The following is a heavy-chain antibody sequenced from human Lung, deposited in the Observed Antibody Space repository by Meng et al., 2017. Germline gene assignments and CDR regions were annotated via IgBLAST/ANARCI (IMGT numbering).Heavy chain of an antibody. CDR1: GDSMSSSAYY. V-gene: IGHV4-30-4*01. J-gene: IGHJ4*02. Sequence: VPLRESGPGLGKPSQTLSLTCTVTGDSMSSSAYYWSWIRQLPGKGLEWIGYISYSGSTYYSPSLKSRVSISVDTSKKYFSLRLTSVTAADTAVYYCARGDTSKEFDYWGQGTLVTVSS. CDR3: ARGDTSKEFDY. D-gene: IGHD5-18*01. CDR2: ISYSGST.